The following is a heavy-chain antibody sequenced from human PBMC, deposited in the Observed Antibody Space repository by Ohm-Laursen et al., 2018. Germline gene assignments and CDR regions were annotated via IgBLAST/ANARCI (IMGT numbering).Heavy chain of an antibody. Sequence: SLRLSCAASGFSFDDYAMHWVRQVPGKGLEWVSGIGWNGGTVNYADSVKGRFTISRDSAKNSVYLQMNSLRPEDTALYYCAKATSGDSVFYRGKAVFDYWGQGTLVSVSS. V-gene: IGHV3-9*01. J-gene: IGHJ4*02. CDR1: GFSFDDYA. CDR2: IGWNGGTV. D-gene: IGHD2/OR15-2a*01. CDR3: AKATSGDSVFYRGKAVFDY.